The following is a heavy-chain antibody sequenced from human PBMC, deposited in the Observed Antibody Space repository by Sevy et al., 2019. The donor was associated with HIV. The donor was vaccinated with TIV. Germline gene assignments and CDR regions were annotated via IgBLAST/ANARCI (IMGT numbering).Heavy chain of an antibody. Sequence: SETLSLTCTVSGGSFTTGDYYWSWIRQPPGKGLDGFGYIHYSGGTYYNPFLKSRVALSVDTSGKQFSLKLTSVTAADTAVYFCASKRGYSYSPFDYWGQGTLVTVSS. CDR3: ASKRGYSYSPFDY. CDR2: IHYSGGT. D-gene: IGHD5-18*01. V-gene: IGHV4-30-4*01. CDR1: GGSFTTGDYY. J-gene: IGHJ4*02.